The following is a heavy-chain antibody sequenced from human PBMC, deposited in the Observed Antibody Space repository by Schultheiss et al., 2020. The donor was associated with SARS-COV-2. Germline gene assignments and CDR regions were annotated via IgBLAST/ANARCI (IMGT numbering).Heavy chain of an antibody. Sequence: LETLSLTCAVYGGSFSGYYWSWIRQPPGKGLEWIGEINHSGSTNYNPSLKSRVSISVDTSKNQFSLKLSSVTAADTAMYHCARESGNYVWGSYRFDAFDIWGQGTMVTVSS. J-gene: IGHJ3*02. CDR1: GGSFSGYY. CDR3: ARESGNYVWGSYRFDAFDI. D-gene: IGHD3-16*02. CDR2: INHSGST. V-gene: IGHV4-34*01.